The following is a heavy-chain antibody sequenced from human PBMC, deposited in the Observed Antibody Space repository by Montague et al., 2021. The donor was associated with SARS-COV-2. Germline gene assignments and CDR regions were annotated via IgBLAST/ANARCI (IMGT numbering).Heavy chain of an antibody. CDR3: ARDTGEYFSGGSCLYGMDV. D-gene: IGHD2-15*01. CDR1: GGSISSYY. J-gene: IGHJ6*02. CDR2: IYYSGST. Sequence: SETLSLTCTVSGGSISSYYWSWIRQPPGKGLEWIGYIYYSGSTNYNPSLESRVTISVDTSENQFSLKLSSVTAAATAAYYCARDTGEYFSGGSCLYGMDVWGQGTTVTVSS. V-gene: IGHV4-59*12.